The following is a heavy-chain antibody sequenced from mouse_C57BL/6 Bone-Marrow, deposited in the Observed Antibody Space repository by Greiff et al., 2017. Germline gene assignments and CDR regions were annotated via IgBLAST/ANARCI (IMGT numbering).Heavy chain of an antibody. D-gene: IGHD6-2*01. CDR2: ISYDGSN. Sequence: EVKLVESGPGLVKPSQSLSLTCSVTGYSITSGYYWNWIRQFPGNKLEWMGYISYDGSNNYNPSLKNRISITRDTSKNQFFLKLNSVTTEDTATYYCARSLYFPFAYWGQGTLVTVSA. V-gene: IGHV3-6*01. CDR1: GYSITSGYY. CDR3: ARSLYFPFAY. J-gene: IGHJ3*01.